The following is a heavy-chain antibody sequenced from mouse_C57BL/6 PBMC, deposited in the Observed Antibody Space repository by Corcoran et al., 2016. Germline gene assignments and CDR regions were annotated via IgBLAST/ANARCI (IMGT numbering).Heavy chain of an antibody. J-gene: IGHJ3*01. CDR2: ISYDGSN. D-gene: IGHD1-1*01. CDR1: GYSITSGYY. V-gene: IGHV3-6*01. Sequence: DVQLQESGPGLVKPSQSLSLTCSVTGYSITSGYYWNWIRQFPGNKLEWMGYISYDGSNNYNPSLKNRISITRDTSKNQFFLKLNSVTTEDTATYYCARDEGVITTAGPFAYWGQGTLVTVSA. CDR3: ARDEGVITTAGPFAY.